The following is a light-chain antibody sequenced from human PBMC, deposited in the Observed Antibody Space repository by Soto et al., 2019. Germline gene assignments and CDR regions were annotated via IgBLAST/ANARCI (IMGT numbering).Light chain of an antibody. CDR3: QQSYSTPPT. Sequence: DIQMTQSPSSLSAFVGDRVTITCRASQSIGNFLNWYQQRPGKAPELLIYAASSLQSGVPSRFSGSGSGTDFTLTISSLQPEDFATYYCQQSYSTPPTFGQGTKVDIK. V-gene: IGKV1-39*01. CDR2: AAS. J-gene: IGKJ1*01. CDR1: QSIGNF.